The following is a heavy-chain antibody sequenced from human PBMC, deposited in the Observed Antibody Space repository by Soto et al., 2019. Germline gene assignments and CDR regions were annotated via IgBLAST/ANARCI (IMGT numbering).Heavy chain of an antibody. D-gene: IGHD2-15*01. Sequence: QVQLVQSGAEVKKPGSSVKVSCKASGGTFSSYAISWVRQAPGQGLEWMGGIIPIFGTANYAQKFKGRVTITADESTSTAYMELSSLRSEDTAVYYCARAVGYCSGGSCYGGGGFDPWGQGTLVTVSS. CDR2: IIPIFGTA. J-gene: IGHJ5*02. V-gene: IGHV1-69*01. CDR3: ARAVGYCSGGSCYGGGGFDP. CDR1: GGTFSSYA.